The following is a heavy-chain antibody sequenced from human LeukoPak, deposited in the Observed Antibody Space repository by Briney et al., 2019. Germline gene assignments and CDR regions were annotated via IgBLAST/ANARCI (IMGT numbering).Heavy chain of an antibody. D-gene: IGHD2-8*01. J-gene: IGHJ4*02. CDR3: ARDSDCTNGVCYRTDLDY. V-gene: IGHV1-2*02. CDR1: GYTFTNYY. Sequence: SVKVSCKASGYTFTNYYMHWVRQAPGQGLQWMGWINPNSGGTNYAQKFQGRVTMTRDTSISTAYMELSRLTSDDTAVYYCARDSDCTNGVCYRTDLDYWGQGTLVTVSS. CDR2: INPNSGGT.